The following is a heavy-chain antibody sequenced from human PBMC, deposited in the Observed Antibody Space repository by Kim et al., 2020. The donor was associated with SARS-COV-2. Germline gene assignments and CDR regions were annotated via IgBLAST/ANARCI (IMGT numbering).Heavy chain of an antibody. CDR3: ARDNRDYYDSSGYGWFDP. Sequence: GGSLRLSCAASGFTFSSYEMNWVRQAPGKGLEWVSYISSSGSTIYYADSVKGRFTISRDNAKNSLYLQMNSLRAEDTAVYYCARDNRDYYDSSGYGWFDPWGQGTLVTVSS. D-gene: IGHD3-22*01. CDR1: GFTFSSYE. CDR2: ISSSGSTI. J-gene: IGHJ5*02. V-gene: IGHV3-48*03.